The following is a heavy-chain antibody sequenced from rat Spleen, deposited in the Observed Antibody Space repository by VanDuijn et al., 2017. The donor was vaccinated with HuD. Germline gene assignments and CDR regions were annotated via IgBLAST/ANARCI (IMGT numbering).Heavy chain of an antibody. CDR2: ISSGGST. Sequence: QVQLKESGPGLVQPSQTLSLTCTVSGFSLDSNGVSWVRQPPGKGLEWIAAISSGGSTYYNSALKSRLSISRDTSKSQVFLKMDSLQTEDTAMYFCARSAYGYNLNWFAFWGQGTLVTVSS. CDR1: GFSLDSNG. D-gene: IGHD1-9*01. CDR3: ARSAYGYNLNWFAF. J-gene: IGHJ3*01. V-gene: IGHV2S12*01.